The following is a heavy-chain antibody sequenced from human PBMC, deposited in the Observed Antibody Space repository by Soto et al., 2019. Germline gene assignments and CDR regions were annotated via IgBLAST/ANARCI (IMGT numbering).Heavy chain of an antibody. Sequence: SETLSLTCTVSGVSISSGGYYWSWIRQHPGKGLEWIGYIYYSGSTYYNPSLKSRVTISVDTSKNQFSLKLSSVTAADTAVYYCARRNPSRYYYYYGMDVWGQGTTVTVSS. CDR2: IYYSGST. V-gene: IGHV4-31*03. J-gene: IGHJ6*02. CDR1: GVSISSGGYY. CDR3: ARRNPSRYYYYYGMDV.